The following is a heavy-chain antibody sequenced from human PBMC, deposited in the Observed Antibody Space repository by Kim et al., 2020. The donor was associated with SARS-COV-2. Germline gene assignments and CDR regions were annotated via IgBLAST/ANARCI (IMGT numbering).Heavy chain of an antibody. D-gene: IGHD3-3*01. CDR3: TKQQKGTEFLRPQVDHSAFDY. CDR2: WGAWDGAR. Sequence: ASVKVSCWASGYNFRGHYIQWVRQARGQGGWWGGLWGAWDGARDVALCGCGRVTGATDTSIGTAYMELNSLRSDDTAVYYCTKQQKGTEFLRPQVDHSAFDYWGQGTQVTVSS. V-gene: IGHV1-2*06. J-gene: IGHJ4*02. CDR1: GYNFRGHY.